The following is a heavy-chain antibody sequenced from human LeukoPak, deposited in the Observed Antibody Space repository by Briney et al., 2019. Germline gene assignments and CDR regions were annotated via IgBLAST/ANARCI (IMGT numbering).Heavy chain of an antibody. CDR1: GGSFSGYY. D-gene: IGHD3-16*02. CDR3: ARAYYDYVWGSYRYAVGYFDY. Sequence: PSETLSLTCAVYGGSFSGYYWSWIRQPPGKGLEWIGEINHSGSTNYNPSLKSRVTISVDTSKNQFSLKLSSVTAADTAVYYCARAYYDYVWGSYRYAVGYFDYWGQGTLVTVSS. J-gene: IGHJ4*02. V-gene: IGHV4-34*01. CDR2: INHSGST.